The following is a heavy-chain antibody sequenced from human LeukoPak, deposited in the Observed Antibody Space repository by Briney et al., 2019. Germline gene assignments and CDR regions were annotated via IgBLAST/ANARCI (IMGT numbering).Heavy chain of an antibody. CDR2: ITSSSSDT. CDR3: ARDYGILTGYFRGGFDY. CDR1: GFTFSDYY. V-gene: IGHV3-11*05. D-gene: IGHD3-9*01. J-gene: IGHJ4*02. Sequence: SGGSLRLSCAASGFTFSDYYMSWIRQAPGKGLEWVSYITSSSSDTNYADSMKGRFTISRDNAKKSLYLQMNSLRAEDTAVYYCARDYGILTGYFRGGFDYWGQGTLVTVSS.